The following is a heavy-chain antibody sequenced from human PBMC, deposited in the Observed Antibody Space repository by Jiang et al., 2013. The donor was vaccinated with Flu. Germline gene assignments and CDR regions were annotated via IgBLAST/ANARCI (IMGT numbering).Heavy chain of an antibody. CDR3: ARDSYSSGASFQDGFDI. D-gene: IGHD6-19*01. J-gene: IGHJ3*02. CDR1: GGSISSYW. Sequence: LLKPSETLSLICTVSGGSISSYWWSWIRQPPGKGLEWIGYIHESGITNSNPSLKSRVTISMDTPKNRLSLQMNSVTAADTALYYCARDSYSSGASFQDGFDIWGQGTMVTVSS. V-gene: IGHV4-59*13. CDR2: IHESGIT.